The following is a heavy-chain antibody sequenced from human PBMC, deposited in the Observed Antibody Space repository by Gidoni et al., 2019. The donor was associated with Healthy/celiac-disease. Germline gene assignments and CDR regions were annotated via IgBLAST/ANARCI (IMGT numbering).Heavy chain of an antibody. CDR3: ASDPGGHSGYAASDY. J-gene: IGHJ4*02. CDR2: ISSSSSSI. D-gene: IGHD5-12*01. CDR1: GFTFRSDR. Sequence: EVQLVESGGGLVKPGGCLRRSCAASGFTFRSDRMNWVRQAPGKGLEWVSSISSSSSSIYYADSVKGRFTISRDNAKNSLYLQMNSLRAEDTAVYYCASDPGGHSGYAASDYWGQGTLVTVSS. V-gene: IGHV3-21*01.